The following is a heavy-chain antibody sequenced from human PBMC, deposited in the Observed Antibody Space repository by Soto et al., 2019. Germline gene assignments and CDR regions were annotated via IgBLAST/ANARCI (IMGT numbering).Heavy chain of an antibody. CDR2: IVVGTGNT. V-gene: IGHV1-58*01. J-gene: IGHJ4*02. CDR1: GFTFTSSA. Sequence: QMQLVQSGPEVKKPGTSVKVSCKASGFTFTSSAVQWVRQARGQRLEWIGWIVVGTGNTNYAQKFQERLTITRDMSTSTAYMELSSLKSEDTAVYYCAADHRQYCGGACSYSSLPTDYWGQGTLVTVSS. CDR3: AADHRQYCGGACSYSSLPTDY. D-gene: IGHD2-21*02.